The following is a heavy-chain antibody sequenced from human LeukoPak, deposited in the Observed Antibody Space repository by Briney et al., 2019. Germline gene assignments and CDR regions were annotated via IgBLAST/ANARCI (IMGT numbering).Heavy chain of an antibody. V-gene: IGHV4-34*01. CDR1: YGSFSGYY. CDR3: ARHGLVAARHAFDV. J-gene: IGHJ3*01. D-gene: IGHD6-6*01. CDR2: INHSGST. Sequence: SETLSLTCTVFYGSFSGYYWSWIRQPPGKGPEWIGEINHSGSTNYNPSLKGRVTISVDTSKDQFSLKLNSVTAADTAVYYCARHGLVAARHAFDVWGQGTMVTVSS.